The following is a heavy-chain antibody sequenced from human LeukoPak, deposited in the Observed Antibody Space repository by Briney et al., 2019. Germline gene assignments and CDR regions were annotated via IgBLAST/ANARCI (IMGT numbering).Heavy chain of an antibody. V-gene: IGHV4-34*01. Sequence: SETLSLTCAVYGGSFSGYYWSWIRQPPGKGLEWIGEINHSGSTNYNPSLKSRVTISVDTSKHQFSLKLSSVTAADTAVYYCARVVRYFDWLLASYYYYYMDVWGKGTTVTVSS. CDR2: INHSGST. CDR3: ARVVRYFDWLLASYYYYYMDV. D-gene: IGHD3-9*01. J-gene: IGHJ6*03. CDR1: GGSFSGYY.